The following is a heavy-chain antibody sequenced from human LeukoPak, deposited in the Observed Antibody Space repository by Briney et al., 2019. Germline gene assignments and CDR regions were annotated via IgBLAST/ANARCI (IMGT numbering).Heavy chain of an antibody. D-gene: IGHD3-22*01. Sequence: GGSLRLSCAASGLTFTSYAMSWVRQAPGKGLEWVSSISSSGGGTYSADPVKGRFTISRDNSKNTLYLHMNSLRAEDTAVYYCAKYHYDSSVYLPFDYWGQGTLVTVSS. CDR1: GLTFTSYA. J-gene: IGHJ4*02. CDR2: ISSSGGGT. V-gene: IGHV3-23*01. CDR3: AKYHYDSSVYLPFDY.